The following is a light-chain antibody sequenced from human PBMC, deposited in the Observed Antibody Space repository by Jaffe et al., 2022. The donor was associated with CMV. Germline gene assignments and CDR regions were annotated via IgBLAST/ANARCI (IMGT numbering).Light chain of an antibody. V-gene: IGLV2-11*01. J-gene: IGLJ3*02. Sequence: QSALTQPRSVSGSPGQSVTISCTGTSRDVGGYNYVSWYQHHPGKAPKLMIYDVNKRPSGVPDRFSASKSGNTASLTISGLQAEDEADYYCCSYAGSYTLVFGGGTKLTVL. CDR1: SRDVGGYNY. CDR2: DVN. CDR3: CSYAGSYTLV.